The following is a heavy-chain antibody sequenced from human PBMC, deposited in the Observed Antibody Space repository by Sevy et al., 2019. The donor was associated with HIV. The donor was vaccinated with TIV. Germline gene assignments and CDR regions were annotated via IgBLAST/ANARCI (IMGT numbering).Heavy chain of an antibody. Sequence: GSLRLYCTASGFPFSTYEMSWVRQAPGKGLEWISYISNSGTTKYYSDSVKGRFTISRDNAKKSLYLQMNSLRAEDTALYYSARDLPPSATTVAHFDYWGRGTLVTVSS. CDR2: ISNSGTTK. CDR3: ARDLPPSATTVAHFDY. CDR1: GFPFSTYE. J-gene: IGHJ4*02. V-gene: IGHV3-48*03. D-gene: IGHD4-17*01.